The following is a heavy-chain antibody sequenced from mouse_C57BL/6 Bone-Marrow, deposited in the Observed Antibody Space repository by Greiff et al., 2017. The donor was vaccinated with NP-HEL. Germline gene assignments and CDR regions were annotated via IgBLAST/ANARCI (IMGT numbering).Heavy chain of an antibody. D-gene: IGHD1-1*01. Sequence: EVQGVESGEGLVKPGGSLKLSCAASGFTLSSYAMSWVRQTPEKRLEWVAYISSGGDYIYYADTVKGRFTISRDNARNTLYLQMSSLKSEDTAMYYCTRDSPYYYGSHYFDYWGQGTTLTVSS. CDR3: TRDSPYYYGSHYFDY. V-gene: IGHV5-9-1*02. J-gene: IGHJ2*01. CDR2: ISSGGDYI. CDR1: GFTLSSYA.